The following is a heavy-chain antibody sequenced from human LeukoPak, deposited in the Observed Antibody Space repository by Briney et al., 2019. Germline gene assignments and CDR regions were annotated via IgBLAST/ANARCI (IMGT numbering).Heavy chain of an antibody. D-gene: IGHD2-15*01. J-gene: IGHJ4*02. CDR1: GFIVSDTY. V-gene: IGHV3-53*01. Sequence: GGSLRLSCAASGFIVSDTYVSWVRQAPGKGLEWVSVIYYDGRTYYADSVKGRFTISRDNAKNSLDLQMNSLRDEDTAVYYCARARASGRSGFDYWGQGTLVTVSS. CDR2: IYYDGRT. CDR3: ARARASGRSGFDY.